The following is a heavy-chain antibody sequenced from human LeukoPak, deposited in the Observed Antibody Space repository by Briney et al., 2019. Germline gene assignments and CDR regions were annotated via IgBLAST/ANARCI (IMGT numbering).Heavy chain of an antibody. CDR2: IYSGGST. D-gene: IGHD2-15*01. Sequence: GGSLRLSCAASGFTVSSNYMSWVRQAPGKGLEWVSVIYSGGSTYYADSVKGRFTISRDNSKNTLYLQMGSLRSEDTAVYYCARDPGYCSGGSCYTEDYWGQGTLVTVSS. CDR1: GFTVSSNY. V-gene: IGHV3-53*05. J-gene: IGHJ4*02. CDR3: ARDPGYCSGGSCYTEDY.